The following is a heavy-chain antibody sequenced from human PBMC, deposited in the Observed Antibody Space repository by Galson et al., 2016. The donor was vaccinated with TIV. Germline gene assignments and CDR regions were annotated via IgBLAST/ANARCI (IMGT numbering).Heavy chain of an antibody. V-gene: IGHV3-53*01. CDR3: ARHLSAADYFGMDV. D-gene: IGHD2-15*01. J-gene: IGHJ6*02. CDR1: GFDVSRHY. Sequence: SLRLSCAASGFDVSRHYMSWVRQAPGKGLDWVSFIYSTGSTKYADSVKGRFTISRDSSENTVFLQMNSLRAEDTAVYYCARHLSAADYFGMDVWGQGTTGTVSS. CDR2: IYSTGST.